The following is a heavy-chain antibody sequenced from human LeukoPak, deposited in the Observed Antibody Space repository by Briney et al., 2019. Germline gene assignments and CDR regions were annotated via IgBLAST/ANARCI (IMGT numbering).Heavy chain of an antibody. Sequence: GGSLRLSCAASGFTFSGSAMHWVRQASGKGLEWVCRIRSKANSYATAYAASVKGRFTISRDDSKNTAYLQMNSLKTEDTAVYYCTLLNCSGGSCYSGDYYYYYYMDVWGKGTTVTVSS. CDR2: IRSKANSYAT. V-gene: IGHV3-73*01. CDR3: TLLNCSGGSCYSGDYYYYYYMDV. J-gene: IGHJ6*03. D-gene: IGHD2-15*01. CDR1: GFTFSGSA.